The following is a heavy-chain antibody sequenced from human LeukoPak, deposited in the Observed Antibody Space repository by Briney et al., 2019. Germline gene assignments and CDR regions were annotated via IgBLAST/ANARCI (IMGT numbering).Heavy chain of an antibody. V-gene: IGHV3-66*02. CDR3: ASNGENSGTFLQFDC. D-gene: IGHD1-26*01. CDR1: GFTVSTTY. Sequence: GGSLRLSCAASGFTVSTTYLSWVRQAPGKGLEWVSVVYSGGNTYYTDSVKGRFTISRDNSKNTLYLQMNSLRAEDTAVYYCASNGENSGTFLQFDCWGQGTLVTVSS. J-gene: IGHJ4*02. CDR2: VYSGGNT.